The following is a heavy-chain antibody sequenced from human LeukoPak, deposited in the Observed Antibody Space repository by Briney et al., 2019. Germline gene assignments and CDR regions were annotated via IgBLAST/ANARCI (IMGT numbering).Heavy chain of an antibody. J-gene: IGHJ5*02. Sequence: SQTLSLTCTVSGGPISGSSFHWGWIRQSPEKGLEWIGSLHYSGRTYYNPSLKSRVTMSVETSREQFSLNLRSVPAADTAVYFCVRRPPDAVAPTWFDPWGRGILVTVSS. CDR3: VRRPPDAVAPTWFDP. CDR2: LHYSGRT. V-gene: IGHV4-39*01. D-gene: IGHD6-19*01. CDR1: GGPISGSSFH.